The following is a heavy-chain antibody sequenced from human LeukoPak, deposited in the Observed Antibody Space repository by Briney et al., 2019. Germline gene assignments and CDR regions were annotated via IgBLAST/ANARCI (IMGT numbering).Heavy chain of an antibody. J-gene: IGHJ4*02. CDR1: GGSISSGGYY. CDR2: IYHSGST. V-gene: IGHV4-30-2*01. CDR3: ARDCSSTSCGNDY. Sequence: ASQTLSLTCTVSGGSISSGGYYWSWIRQPPGKGLEWIGYIYHSGSTYYNPSLKSRVTMSVDRSKNQFSLKLSSVTAADTAVYYCARDCSSTSCGNDYWGQGTLVTVSS. D-gene: IGHD2-2*01.